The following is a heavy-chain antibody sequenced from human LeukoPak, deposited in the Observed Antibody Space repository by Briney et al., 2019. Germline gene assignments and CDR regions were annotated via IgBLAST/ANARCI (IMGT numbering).Heavy chain of an antibody. D-gene: IGHD2-8*01. CDR3: ARHGHCTNGVCYSNYYYHMDV. V-gene: IGHV5-51*01. CDR2: IHPDDSDT. J-gene: IGHJ6*03. Sequence: GESLKISCKGSGYSFASSWIGWVRQMPGKGLEWMGIIHPDDSDTRYSPSFEGQITISVDKSISTAYLQWSSLKASDTAVYYCARHGHCTNGVCYSNYYYHMDVWGKGTTVTVSS. CDR1: GYSFASSW.